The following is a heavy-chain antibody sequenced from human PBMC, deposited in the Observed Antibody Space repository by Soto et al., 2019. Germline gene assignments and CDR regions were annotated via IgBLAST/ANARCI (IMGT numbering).Heavy chain of an antibody. CDR3: ATAWSTVTPYGY. D-gene: IGHD4-17*01. Sequence: ASVKVSCKVSGYTITELSMHRVRNATGKGRACMGGCDPEDGETIYAQNFQGRVTMTEDTSTDAAYMELSSLRSEDTSVYYCATAWSTVTPYGYWGQGTLVTVAS. V-gene: IGHV1-24*01. CDR2: CDPEDGET. CDR1: GYTITELS. J-gene: IGHJ4*02.